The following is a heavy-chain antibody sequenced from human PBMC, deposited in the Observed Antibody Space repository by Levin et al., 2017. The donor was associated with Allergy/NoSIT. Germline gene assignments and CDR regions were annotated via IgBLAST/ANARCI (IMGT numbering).Heavy chain of an antibody. Sequence: GESLKISCKTSGYTFTNYDINWVRHATGQGLEWMGYSNPNSGKTGHAQTFQDRLTMTTDTSTSTAYMELSSLTSEDTAMYYCAREFRSVEGWGQGTLVTVSS. CDR3: AREFRSVEG. V-gene: IGHV1-8*01. CDR1: GYTFTNYD. CDR2: SNPNSGKT. J-gene: IGHJ4*02.